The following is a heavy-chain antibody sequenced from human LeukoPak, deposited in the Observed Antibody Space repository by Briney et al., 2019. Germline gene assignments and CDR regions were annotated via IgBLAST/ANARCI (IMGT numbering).Heavy chain of an antibody. Sequence: GGSLRLSCAVSGFTFSRNGMHWVRQAPGKGLEWVTFIPYDGSNEYYADSVKGRFTISRDNSKNTLYLQMNSLRAEDTAVYYCAKDGGGTDFDYWGQGTLVTVSS. V-gene: IGHV3-30*02. CDR2: IPYDGSNE. CDR3: AKDGGGTDFDY. D-gene: IGHD1-26*01. CDR1: GFTFSRNG. J-gene: IGHJ4*02.